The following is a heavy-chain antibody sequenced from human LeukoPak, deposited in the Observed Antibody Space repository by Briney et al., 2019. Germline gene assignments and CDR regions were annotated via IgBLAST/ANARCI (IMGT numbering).Heavy chain of an antibody. Sequence: GGSLRLSCAASGFTFSSYAMSWVRQAPGKGLEWVSAISGGGGSTYYADSVKGRFTISRDNSKNTLHLQMNSLRAEDTAVYYCARKWGATTGDYWGQGTLVTVSS. V-gene: IGHV3-23*01. CDR1: GFTFSSYA. CDR2: ISGGGGST. D-gene: IGHD1-26*01. J-gene: IGHJ4*02. CDR3: ARKWGATTGDY.